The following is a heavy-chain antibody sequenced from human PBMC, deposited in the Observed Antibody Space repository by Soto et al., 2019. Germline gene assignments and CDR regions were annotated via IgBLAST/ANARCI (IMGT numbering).Heavy chain of an antibody. V-gene: IGHV4-61*01. CDR1: GGSVSSGSYY. Sequence: PSETLSLTCTVSGGSVSSGSYYWSWIRQPPGKGLEWIGYIYYSGSTNYNPSLKSRVTISVDTSKNQFSLKLSSVTAADTAVYYCARVSIVVVPAAIRSGDNWLDPWGQGTLVTVSS. J-gene: IGHJ5*02. D-gene: IGHD2-2*01. CDR3: ARVSIVVVPAAIRSGDNWLDP. CDR2: IYYSGST.